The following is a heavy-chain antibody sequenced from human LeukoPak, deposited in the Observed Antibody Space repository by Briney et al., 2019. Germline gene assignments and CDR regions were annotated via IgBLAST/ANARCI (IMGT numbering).Heavy chain of an antibody. Sequence: ETLSLTCTVSGGSISSYYWSWIRQPPGKGLEWIGYIYYSGSTNYNPSLKSRVTISVDTSKNQFSLKLSSVTAADTAVYYCARDRDYSSGWFDPWGQGTLVTVSS. D-gene: IGHD6-19*01. CDR3: ARDRDYSSGWFDP. CDR1: GGSISSYY. J-gene: IGHJ5*02. V-gene: IGHV4-59*01. CDR2: IYYSGST.